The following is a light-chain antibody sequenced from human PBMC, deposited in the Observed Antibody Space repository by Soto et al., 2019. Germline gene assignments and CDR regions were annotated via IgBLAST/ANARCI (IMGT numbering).Light chain of an antibody. CDR2: EVS. Sequence: QSALTQPASESGSPGQSITISCTGTSSDVGGYKHVSWYQHHPGKAPKLMIYEVSNRPSGVSNRFSGSKSGYTASLTISGLQAEDDADYYCNSQRSSGTRVFGTGTKLTVL. CDR1: SSDVGGYKH. J-gene: IGLJ1*01. V-gene: IGLV2-14*01. CDR3: NSQRSSGTRV.